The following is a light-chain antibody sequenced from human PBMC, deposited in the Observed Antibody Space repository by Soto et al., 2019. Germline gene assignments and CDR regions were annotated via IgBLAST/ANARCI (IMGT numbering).Light chain of an antibody. Sequence: VVRTQSPLFVPVTLGEPASISCGCSQSLVSSDGNTYLNWFHHRPGQSPRRXXYKVSVRHRGVPDRFSGSGTGTDFTLKISRVEPEDVGVYYCMQGTHRPPTFGQGTKVDIK. CDR3: MQGTHRPPT. V-gene: IGKV2-30*01. CDR1: QSLVSSDGNTY. J-gene: IGKJ1*01. CDR2: KVS.